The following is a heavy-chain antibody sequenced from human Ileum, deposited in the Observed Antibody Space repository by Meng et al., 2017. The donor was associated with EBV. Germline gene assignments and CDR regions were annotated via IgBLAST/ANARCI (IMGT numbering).Heavy chain of an antibody. J-gene: IGHJ4*02. D-gene: IGHD3/OR15-3a*01. Sequence: QVQLVQSGAEVKKPWASVKLSCKAAGSTFTRYPIHWVRQAPGQRPEWMGWINTDNGETEFSQKFQGRVTITRDTSATTAYMELISLRSEDTAVYYCASRPGFNIGPFDFWGQGTLVTVSS. V-gene: IGHV1-3*04. CDR1: GSTFTRYP. CDR2: INTDNGET. CDR3: ASRPGFNIGPFDF.